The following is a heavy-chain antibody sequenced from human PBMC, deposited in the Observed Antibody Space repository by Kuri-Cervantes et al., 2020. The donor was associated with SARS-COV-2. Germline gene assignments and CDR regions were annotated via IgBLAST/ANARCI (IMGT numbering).Heavy chain of an antibody. CDR3: AVYCLTTSCTRGFDH. V-gene: IGHV3-7*01. Sequence: GESLKISCAASGFTFSSYWMSWVRQAPGKGLEWVANIKQDGSEKYYVDSVKGRFTISRDNAKNSLYLQMNSLRAEDTAVYYCAVYCLTTSCTRGFDHWGQGTLVTVSS. J-gene: IGHJ4*02. D-gene: IGHD2-2*01. CDR1: GFTFSSYW. CDR2: IKQDGSEK.